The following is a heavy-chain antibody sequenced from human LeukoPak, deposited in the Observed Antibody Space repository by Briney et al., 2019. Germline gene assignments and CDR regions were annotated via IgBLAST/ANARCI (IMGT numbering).Heavy chain of an antibody. Sequence: GGSLRLSCVASGFAFSGYAMTWVRQAPGKGLEWVSAVSGNGAITHYADSVKGRFTISRDNSKNTIYLQMNGLRAEDTAVYYCAKDAPGESRDFDYWGQGTLVIVSS. D-gene: IGHD3-16*01. CDR3: AKDAPGESRDFDY. J-gene: IGHJ4*02. V-gene: IGHV3-23*01. CDR1: GFAFSGYA. CDR2: VSGNGAIT.